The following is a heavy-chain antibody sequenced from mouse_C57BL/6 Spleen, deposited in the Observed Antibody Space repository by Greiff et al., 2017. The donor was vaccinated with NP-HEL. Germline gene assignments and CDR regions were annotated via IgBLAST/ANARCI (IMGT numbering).Heavy chain of an antibody. Sequence: EVQVVESGGGLVKPGGSLKLSCAASGFTFSSYAMSWVRQTPEKRLEWVATISDGGSYTYYPDNVKGRFTIAKDNAKNNLYLQRSHLKSEDTAMYYCARALYDYASFGYWGQGTTLTVSS. D-gene: IGHD2-4*01. CDR2: ISDGGSYT. J-gene: IGHJ2*01. CDR1: GFTFSSYA. CDR3: ARALYDYASFGY. V-gene: IGHV5-4*01.